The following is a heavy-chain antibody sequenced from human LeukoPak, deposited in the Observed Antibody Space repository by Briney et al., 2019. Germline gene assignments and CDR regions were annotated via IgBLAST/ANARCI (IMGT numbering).Heavy chain of an antibody. CDR1: GFTFSSYA. Sequence: PGGSLRLSCAASGFTFSSYAMSWVRQAPGKGLEWVSVIYSGGSTYYADSVKGRFTISRDNSKNTLYLQMNSLRAEDTAVYYCARARLTMIVVAPNAFDIWGQGTMVTVSS. D-gene: IGHD3-22*01. CDR2: IYSGGST. CDR3: ARARLTMIVVAPNAFDI. J-gene: IGHJ3*02. V-gene: IGHV3-66*01.